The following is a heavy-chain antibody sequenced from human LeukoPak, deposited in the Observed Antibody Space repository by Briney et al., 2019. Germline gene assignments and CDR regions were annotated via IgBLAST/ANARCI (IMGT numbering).Heavy chain of an antibody. J-gene: IGHJ4*02. CDR1: GFPFSTND. CDR2: ISGRASGGT. V-gene: IGHV3-23*01. CDR3: AKVKTHWYFDN. Sequence: QAGGSLRLSCAASGFPFSTNDMSWVRQAPGKGLEWVTAISGRASGGTTYEDSVKGRFTISRDNSKGTLYLQMNSLRAEDTAVYYCAKVKTHWYFDNWGRGTLVTVSS. D-gene: IGHD1-1*01.